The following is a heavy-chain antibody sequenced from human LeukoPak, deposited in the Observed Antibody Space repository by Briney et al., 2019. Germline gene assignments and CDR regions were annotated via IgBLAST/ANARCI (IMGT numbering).Heavy chain of an antibody. V-gene: IGHV4-39*01. CDR2: IYYSGST. J-gene: IGHJ4*02. CDR3: AFICTSGSCYSVDY. CDR1: GASISSSSNY. Sequence: SETLSLTCSASGASISSSSNYWGWIRQPPGKGLEWIGSIYYSGSTYYNPSLRSRVTISVDTSKNQFSLKLTSVSAADTAVYYCAFICTSGSCYSVDYWGQGTLVTVSS. D-gene: IGHD2-15*01.